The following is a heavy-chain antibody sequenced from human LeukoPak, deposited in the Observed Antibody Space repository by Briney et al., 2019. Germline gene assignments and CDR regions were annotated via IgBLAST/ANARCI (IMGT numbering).Heavy chain of an antibody. J-gene: IGHJ4*02. V-gene: IGHV3-48*01. CDR2: ISSSSSTI. CDR1: GFTFSSYS. Sequence: PGGSLRLSCAASGFTFSSYSMNWVRQAPGKGLEWVSYISSSSSTICYADSVKGRFTISRDNAKNSLYLQMNSLRAEDTAVYYCARPYDSSGYLTGYWGQGTLVTVSS. D-gene: IGHD3-22*01. CDR3: ARPYDSSGYLTGY.